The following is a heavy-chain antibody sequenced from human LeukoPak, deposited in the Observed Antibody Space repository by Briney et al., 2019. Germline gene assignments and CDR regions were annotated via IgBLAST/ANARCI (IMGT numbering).Heavy chain of an antibody. V-gene: IGHV1-24*01. J-gene: IGHJ4*02. CDR1: GYTLTELS. D-gene: IGHD3-10*01. Sequence: GASVKVSCKVSGYTLTELSMHWVRQAPGKGLEWMGGFDPQYGEGVYAQKFLGRVTMTEDTSTDTAYMELRSLSSDDTAVYYCATGAYTSGSFYFGDIFNWGQGTLVTVSS. CDR2: FDPQYGEG. CDR3: ATGAYTSGSFYFGDIFN.